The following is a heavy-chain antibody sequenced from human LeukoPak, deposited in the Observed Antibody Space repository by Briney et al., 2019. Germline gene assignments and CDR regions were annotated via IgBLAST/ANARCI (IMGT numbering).Heavy chain of an antibody. D-gene: IGHD3-22*01. CDR1: GFSFSSYA. CDR2: ISYDGSNK. V-gene: IGHV3-30-3*01. CDR3: ARVDDSSGYYRLPSDY. J-gene: IGHJ4*02. Sequence: GGSLRLSCAASGFSFSSYAMHWVRQAPGKGLEWVAVISYDGSNKYYADSVKGRFTISRDNSKNTLYLQMNSLRAEDTAVYYCARVDDSSGYYRLPSDYWGQGTLVTVSS.